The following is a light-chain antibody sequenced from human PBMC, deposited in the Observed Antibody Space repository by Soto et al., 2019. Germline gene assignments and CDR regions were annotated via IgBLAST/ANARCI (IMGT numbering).Light chain of an antibody. CDR1: IGPVTSGYY. J-gene: IGLJ3*02. V-gene: IGLV7-43*01. Sequence: QTVVTQEPSLTVSPGGTVTLPCASSIGPVTSGYYPSWFQQKLGQPPRALIHSATNKHSWTPARFSGSLLGGKAALTLSGVQPEDEADYYCLMYFGGAWVFGGGTKLTVL. CDR2: SAT. CDR3: LMYFGGAWV.